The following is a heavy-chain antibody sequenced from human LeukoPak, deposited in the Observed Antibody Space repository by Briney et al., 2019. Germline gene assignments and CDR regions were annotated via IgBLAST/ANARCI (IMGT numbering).Heavy chain of an antibody. V-gene: IGHV3-74*01. CDR3: ARDPRVLIWYYYDSSGPLAFDI. J-gene: IGHJ3*02. CDR1: GFTFSSYW. D-gene: IGHD3-22*01. CDR2: INTDGSST. Sequence: GGSLRLSCAASGFTFSSYWMHWVRQAPGKGLVWVSRINTDGSSTSYADSVKGRFTISRDNAKNTLYLQMNSLRAEDTAVYYCARDPRVLIWYYYDSSGPLAFDIWGQGTMVTVSS.